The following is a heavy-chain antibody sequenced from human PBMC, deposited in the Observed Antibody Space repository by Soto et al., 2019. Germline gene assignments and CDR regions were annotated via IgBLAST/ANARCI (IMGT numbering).Heavy chain of an antibody. D-gene: IGHD3-10*01. CDR1: GFTFSSYW. CDR3: ARGGRGYYGMDV. J-gene: IGHJ6*02. Sequence: GGSLRLSCAASGFTFSSYWMHWVRQAPGKGLVWVSRINSDGSSTSYADSVKGRFTISRDNAKNTLYLQMNSLRAEDTAVYYCARGGRGYYGMDVWGQGTTVTVSS. V-gene: IGHV3-74*01. CDR2: INSDGSST.